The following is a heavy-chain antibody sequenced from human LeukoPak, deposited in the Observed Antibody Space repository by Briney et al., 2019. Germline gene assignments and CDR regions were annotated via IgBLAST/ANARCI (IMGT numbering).Heavy chain of an antibody. CDR2: ISSSGSTI. Sequence: GGSLRLSCAASGFTFSSYEMNWVRQAPGKGLEWVSYISSSGSTIYYADSVKGRLTISRDNAKNSLYLEMNSLRAEDTAVYYCARGEFGSGSYHIDYWGQGTLVTVSS. CDR1: GFTFSSYE. V-gene: IGHV3-48*03. CDR3: ARGEFGSGSYHIDY. D-gene: IGHD3-10*01. J-gene: IGHJ4*02.